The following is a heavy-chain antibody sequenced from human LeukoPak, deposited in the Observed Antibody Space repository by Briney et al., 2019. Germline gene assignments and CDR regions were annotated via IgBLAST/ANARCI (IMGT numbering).Heavy chain of an antibody. Sequence: GGSLRLSCAASGFTFDDYAMHWVRQAPGKGLEWVSGISWNSGSIGYADSVKGRFTFSRGNAKNSLYLQMNSLRAEDTALYYCAKDPNYSSSWYLNYWGQGTLVTVSS. J-gene: IGHJ4*02. D-gene: IGHD6-13*01. V-gene: IGHV3-9*01. CDR2: ISWNSGSI. CDR3: AKDPNYSSSWYLNY. CDR1: GFTFDDYA.